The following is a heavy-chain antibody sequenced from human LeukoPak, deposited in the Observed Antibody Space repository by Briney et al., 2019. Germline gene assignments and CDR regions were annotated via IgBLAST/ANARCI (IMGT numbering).Heavy chain of an antibody. Sequence: GGSLRLSCAASGFTLSSYWMNWVRQAPGEGLEWVASINPDGGGKLYVECVKGRFPLATHHADNSLSLQMTTLTAEDTAVYYCASSGAGGNSCGQGTLVTASS. CDR2: INPDGGGK. V-gene: IGHV3-7*01. J-gene: IGHJ4*02. D-gene: IGHD3-10*01. CDR3: ASSGAGGNS. CDR1: GFTLSSYW.